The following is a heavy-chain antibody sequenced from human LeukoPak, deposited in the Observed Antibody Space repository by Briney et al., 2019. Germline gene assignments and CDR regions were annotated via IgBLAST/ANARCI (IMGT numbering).Heavy chain of an antibody. V-gene: IGHV4-59*12. J-gene: IGHJ4*02. CDR3: ARGASPNIAVAGTIDY. Sequence: PSETLSLTCTVSGGSISHYFWSWIRQPPGKALEWIGYIYYSGSTNYNPSLKSRVTISVDTSKNQFSLKLSSVTAADTAVYYCARGASPNIAVAGTIDYWGQGTLVTVSS. CDR1: GGSISHYF. CDR2: IYYSGST. D-gene: IGHD6-19*01.